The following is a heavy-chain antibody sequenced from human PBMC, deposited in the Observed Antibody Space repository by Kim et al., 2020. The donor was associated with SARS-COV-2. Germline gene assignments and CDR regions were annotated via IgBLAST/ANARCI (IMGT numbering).Heavy chain of an antibody. CDR3: AREVGAQYDY. D-gene: IGHD1-26*01. Sequence: SETLSLTCAVYGGSFSGYYWSWIRQPPGKGLEWIGEINHSGSTNYNPSLKSRVTISVDTSKNQFSLKLSSVTAADTAVYYCAREVGAQYDYWGQGTLVTVSS. V-gene: IGHV4-34*01. CDR2: INHSGST. CDR1: GGSFSGYY. J-gene: IGHJ4*02.